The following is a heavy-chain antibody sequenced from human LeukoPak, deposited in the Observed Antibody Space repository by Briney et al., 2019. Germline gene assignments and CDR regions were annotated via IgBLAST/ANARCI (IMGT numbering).Heavy chain of an antibody. J-gene: IGHJ4*02. CDR2: IKSKGDGETT. D-gene: IGHD3-10*01. CDR3: TTDLGITMIRGVIVY. Sequence: PGESLRLSCAASGFTFTHAWMSWVRQAPGEGLEWVGRIKSKGDGETTDYAAPVKGRFTMSRDDSKATLYLQIHSLKAEDSAVYYCTTDLGITMIRGVIVYWGQGALVTVSS. CDR1: GFTFTHAW. V-gene: IGHV3-15*01.